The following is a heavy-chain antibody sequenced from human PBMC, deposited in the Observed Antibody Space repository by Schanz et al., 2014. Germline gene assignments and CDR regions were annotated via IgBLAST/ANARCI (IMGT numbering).Heavy chain of an antibody. CDR1: GYTFTSYD. Sequence: QVQLVQSGAEVKKPGASVKVSCKASGYTFTSYDINWVRQATGQGLEWMGWMNSKTGNTGYAQRFQGRVTMTRNTSISTAYMELSSLKSDDTAVYYCARDLIAAAESWFDPWGQGTPITVSS. D-gene: IGHD6-13*01. CDR3: ARDLIAAAESWFDP. J-gene: IGHJ5*02. V-gene: IGHV1-8*01. CDR2: MNSKTGNT.